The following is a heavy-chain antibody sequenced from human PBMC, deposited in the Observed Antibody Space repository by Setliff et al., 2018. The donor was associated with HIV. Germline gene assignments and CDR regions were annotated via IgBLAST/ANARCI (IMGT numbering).Heavy chain of an antibody. V-gene: IGHV4-38-2*01. J-gene: IGHJ3*02. CDR3: ARHGGITGTTDAFDI. D-gene: IGHD1-7*01. CDR2: IYHSGST. CDR1: GYSISSGYY. Sequence: PSETLSLTCAVSGYSISSGYYWGWIRQPPGKGLEWIGSIYHSGSTYYNPSLKSRVTISVDTSKNQFSLKLTSVTAADTAVYYCARHGGITGTTDAFDIWGQGTMVTVSS.